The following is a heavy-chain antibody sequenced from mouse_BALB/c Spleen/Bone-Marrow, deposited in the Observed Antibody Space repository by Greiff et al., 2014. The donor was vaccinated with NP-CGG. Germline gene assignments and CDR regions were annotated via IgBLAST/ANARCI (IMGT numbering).Heavy chain of an antibody. J-gene: IGHJ3*01. CDR1: GFSLTSYG. V-gene: IGHV2-9*02. Sequence: QVQLKESGPGLVAPSQSLSITCTVSGFSLTSYGVHWVRQPPGKGLEWQGVIWAGGSTNCNSALMSRLSISKDNSKGQVFLKMNSLQTDDTAMYYCASPIYYEYPLFAYWGQGTLVTVSA. D-gene: IGHD2-4*01. CDR3: ASPIYYEYPLFAY. CDR2: IWAGGST.